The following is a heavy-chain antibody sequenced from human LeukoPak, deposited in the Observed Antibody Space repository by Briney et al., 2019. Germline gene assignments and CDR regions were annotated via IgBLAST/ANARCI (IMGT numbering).Heavy chain of an antibody. CDR2: ISGSGGST. Sequence: GGSLRLSCAASGFTFSSYAMSWVRQAPGKGLEWVSAISGSGGSTYYADSVKGQFTISRDNSKNTLYLQMNSLRAEDTAVYYCAKSPQSGSYLYFDYWGQGTLVTVSS. J-gene: IGHJ4*02. CDR1: GFTFSSYA. V-gene: IGHV3-23*01. CDR3: AKSPQSGSYLYFDY. D-gene: IGHD1-26*01.